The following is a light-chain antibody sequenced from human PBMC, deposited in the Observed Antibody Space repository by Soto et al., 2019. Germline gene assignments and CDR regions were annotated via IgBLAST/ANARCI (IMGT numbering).Light chain of an antibody. V-gene: IGKV2-28*01. CDR1: QSLLHSNGYNY. CDR2: LGS. J-gene: IGKJ2*01. Sequence: EIVMTQSPLSLPVTPGEPASMSSRSSQSLLHSNGYNYLDWYLQKSGQSPQLLIYLGSNRASGVPDRFSGSGSGTEFTLKSSRVEAEDVGVYYCMPGLQTFYTFGQGTKLEIK. CDR3: MPGLQTFYT.